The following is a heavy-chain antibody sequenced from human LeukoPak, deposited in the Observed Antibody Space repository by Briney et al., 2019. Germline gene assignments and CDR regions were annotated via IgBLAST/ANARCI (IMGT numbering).Heavy chain of an antibody. CDR1: GFTFSSYE. V-gene: IGHV3-48*03. CDR2: ISSSSSTI. Sequence: PGGSLRLSCAASGFTFSSYEMNWVRQAPGKGLEWVSYISSSSSTIYYADSVKGRFTISRDNAKNSLYLQMNSLRAEDTAVYYCAREGVVVITRDYYFDYWGQGTLVTVSS. J-gene: IGHJ4*02. D-gene: IGHD3-22*01. CDR3: AREGVVVITRDYYFDY.